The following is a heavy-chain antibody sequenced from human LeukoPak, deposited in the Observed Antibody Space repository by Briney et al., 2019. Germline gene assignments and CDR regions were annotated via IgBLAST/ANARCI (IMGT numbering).Heavy chain of an antibody. CDR2: ISAYNGNT. J-gene: IGHJ6*02. CDR3: AREEYYYHYGMDV. Sequence: ASVKVSCKASGYTFTSYGISWVRQAPGQGLEWMGWISAYNGNTNYAQKLQGRVTMTEDTSTDTAYMELSSLRSEDTAVYYCAREEYYYHYGMDVWGQGTTVTVSS. V-gene: IGHV1-18*01. CDR1: GYTFTSYG.